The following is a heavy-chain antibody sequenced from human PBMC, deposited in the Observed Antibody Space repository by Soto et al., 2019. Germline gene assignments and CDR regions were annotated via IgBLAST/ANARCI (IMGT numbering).Heavy chain of an antibody. J-gene: IGHJ4*02. V-gene: IGHV4-4*02. CDR1: GGSINSSNW. D-gene: IGHD2-21*02. CDR2: IYYSGNT. Sequence: QVQLQESGPGLVEPSGTLSLTCAVSGGSINSSNWWSWVRQSPGKGLEWIGEIYYSGNTNSNPSLKSRVTISVRKSKNQFSLRLTSVTAADTAVYYCARGDMTFMDNWGQGALVTVSS. CDR3: ARGDMTFMDN.